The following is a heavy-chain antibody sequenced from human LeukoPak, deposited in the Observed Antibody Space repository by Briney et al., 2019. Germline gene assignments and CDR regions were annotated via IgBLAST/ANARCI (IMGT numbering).Heavy chain of an antibody. J-gene: IGHJ4*02. Sequence: ASVKVSCKASGYSFTTYDINWVRQATGQGLEWMGWMNPNSGNTGYAQRFQGRVTMTRDASISTAYMELNSLTSEDTAVYYCAKNVRDTGTFDYWGQGTLVTVSS. CDR2: MNPNSGNT. CDR1: GYSFTTYD. V-gene: IGHV1-8*01. D-gene: IGHD5-18*01. CDR3: AKNVRDTGTFDY.